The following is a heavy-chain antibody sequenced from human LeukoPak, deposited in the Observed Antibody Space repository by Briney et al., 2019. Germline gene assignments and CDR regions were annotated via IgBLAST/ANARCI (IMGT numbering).Heavy chain of an antibody. Sequence: LETLSLTCTVSGDSINSYYWSWIRQPAGKGLEWIGRMYTSGTDYNPSLKSRVTMSVDTSKNQFSLKLSSVTAADTAVYYCARAGTDGYSNFDYWGQGTLVTVSS. CDR3: ARAGTDGYSNFDY. CDR2: MYTSGT. J-gene: IGHJ4*02. V-gene: IGHV4-4*07. D-gene: IGHD3-22*01. CDR1: GDSINSYY.